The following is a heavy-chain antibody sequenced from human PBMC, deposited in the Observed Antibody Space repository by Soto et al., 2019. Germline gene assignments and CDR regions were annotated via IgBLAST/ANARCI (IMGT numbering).Heavy chain of an antibody. V-gene: IGHV3-23*04. J-gene: IGHJ4*02. CDR1: GITFRRSA. D-gene: IGHD5-18*01. Sequence: EVHLVESGGGLVQPGGSLRLSCAASGITFRRSAMSWVRQAPGKGLEWVSSISGSGGDTYYPDSVKGRFTVSRDNSKNSLYLHMDSLRVEDTNVYFCARIKGDTGFDYWGQGALVTVSS. CDR2: ISGSGGDT. CDR3: ARIKGDTGFDY.